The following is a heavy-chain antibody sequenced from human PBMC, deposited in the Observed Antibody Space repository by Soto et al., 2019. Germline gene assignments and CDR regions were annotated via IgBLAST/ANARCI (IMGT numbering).Heavy chain of an antibody. CDR1: GGSISRGDYY. CDR2: IYYSGST. Sequence: QVQLPESGQGLVTPSQTPSLPCTVSGGSISRGDYYWSWIRQPPGKVMEWIGYIYYSGSTYYNPSLKSRVTISVDTSNDQFALKLSSVTAADTAVYYCARASPVVTDVWGQGATGTVAS. CDR3: ARASPVVTDV. J-gene: IGHJ6*02. V-gene: IGHV4-30-4*01. D-gene: IGHD5-18*01.